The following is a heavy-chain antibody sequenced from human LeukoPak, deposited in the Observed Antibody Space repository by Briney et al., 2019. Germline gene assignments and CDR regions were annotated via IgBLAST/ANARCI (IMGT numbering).Heavy chain of an antibody. D-gene: IGHD3-9*01. Sequence: GGSLRLSCAASEFTFSSYAMSWVRQAPGKGLEWVSSISSSSSYIYYADSVKGRFTISRDNAKNSLYLQMNSLRAEDTAVYYCARDDRSYDILTGYYKPAYYFDYWGQGTLVTVSS. CDR2: ISSSSSYI. CDR3: ARDDRSYDILTGYYKPAYYFDY. J-gene: IGHJ4*02. CDR1: EFTFSSYA. V-gene: IGHV3-21*01.